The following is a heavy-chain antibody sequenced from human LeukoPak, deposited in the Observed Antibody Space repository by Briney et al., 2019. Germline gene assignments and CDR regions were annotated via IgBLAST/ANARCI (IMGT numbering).Heavy chain of an antibody. D-gene: IGHD3-10*01. Sequence: GGSLRLSCAASGFTFSSYAMSWVRQAPGKGLEWVSAISGSGGSTYYADSVKGRFTISRDNSKNTLYLQMNSLRAEDTAGYYCAKAFSTPYYYGSGTFSSRGETQSDYWGQGTLVTVSS. V-gene: IGHV3-23*01. CDR1: GFTFSSYA. J-gene: IGHJ4*02. CDR3: AKAFSTPYYYGSGTFSSRGETQSDY. CDR2: ISGSGGST.